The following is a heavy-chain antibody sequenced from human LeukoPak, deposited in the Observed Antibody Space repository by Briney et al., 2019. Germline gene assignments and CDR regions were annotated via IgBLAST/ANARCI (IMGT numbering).Heavy chain of an antibody. V-gene: IGHV4-39*01. CDR1: GGSISSSTYY. CDR3: ARHFGSSNWSYYYYYMDV. Sequence: PSETLSLTCTVSGGSISSSTYYWGWIRQPPGKGLEWIGSIYYSGSTYYNPSLKSRVTIYVDTSKNQFSLKLSSVTAADTAVYYCARHFGSSNWSYYYYYMDVWGKGATVTVSS. J-gene: IGHJ6*03. CDR2: IYYSGST. D-gene: IGHD6-13*01.